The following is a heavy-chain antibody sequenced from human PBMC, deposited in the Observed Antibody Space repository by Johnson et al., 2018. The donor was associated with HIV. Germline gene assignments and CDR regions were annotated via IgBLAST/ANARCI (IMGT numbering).Heavy chain of an antibody. V-gene: IGHV3-NL1*01. Sequence: QVQLVESGGGVVQPGRSLRLSCAVSGFTFSSYGMHWVRRAPGKGLEWVSVIYSDGTTYYADFVKGRFTISRDSSKDTLYLQMNSLSAEDTAVYYCARAEGLSGGNAFDIWGQGTMVTVSS. CDR2: IYSDGTT. CDR1: GFTFSSYG. CDR3: ARAEGLSGGNAFDI. J-gene: IGHJ3*02. D-gene: IGHD4/OR15-4a*01.